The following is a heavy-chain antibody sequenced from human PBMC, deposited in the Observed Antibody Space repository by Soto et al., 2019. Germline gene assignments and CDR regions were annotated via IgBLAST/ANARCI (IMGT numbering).Heavy chain of an antibody. CDR3: ARVQTYYGSGSTEDWYFDL. D-gene: IGHD3-10*01. CDR2: IYHSGST. Sequence: QLQLQESGSGLVKPSQTLSLTCAVSGGSISSGGYSWSWIRQPPGKGLEWIGYIYHSGSTYYNPSLKSRVTISVDRSKNQFSLKLSSVTAADTAVYYCARVQTYYGSGSTEDWYFDLWGRGTLVTVSS. J-gene: IGHJ2*01. CDR1: GGSISSGGYS. V-gene: IGHV4-30-2*01.